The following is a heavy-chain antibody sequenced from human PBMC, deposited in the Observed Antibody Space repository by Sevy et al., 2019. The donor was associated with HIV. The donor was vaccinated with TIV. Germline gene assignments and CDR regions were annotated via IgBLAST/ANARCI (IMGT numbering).Heavy chain of an antibody. CDR3: VRDDRDGYSEY. J-gene: IGHJ4*02. CDR1: GYTFTDYY. Sequence: ASVKVSCKDSGYTFTDYYMHWVRQAPGQGLQWMGWINPDSGGPNYAPKFQGRVTLTRDTSISTAYMELSRLKSDDTAVYYCVRDDRDGYSEYWGQGTLVTVSS. CDR2: INPDSGGP. V-gene: IGHV1-2*02.